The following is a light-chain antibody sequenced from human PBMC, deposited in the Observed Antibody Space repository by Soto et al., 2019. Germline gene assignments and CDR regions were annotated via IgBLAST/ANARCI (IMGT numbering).Light chain of an antibody. Sequence: EIVMTQSPATLSVSPGERATLSCRASQSVRSTLAWYQQKAVQAPRLLIYGASTRATGIPARFSGSGSGTEFTLTISSLQSEDFAVYYCQQYNNWPWTFGQGTKVDI. CDR1: QSVRST. CDR3: QQYNNWPWT. V-gene: IGKV3-15*01. CDR2: GAS. J-gene: IGKJ1*01.